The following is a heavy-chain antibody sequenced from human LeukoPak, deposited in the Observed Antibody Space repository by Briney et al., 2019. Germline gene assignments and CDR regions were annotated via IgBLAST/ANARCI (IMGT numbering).Heavy chain of an antibody. J-gene: IGHJ4*02. V-gene: IGHV4-34*01. CDR1: GGSFSGYY. Sequence: SETLSLTCAVYGGSFSGYYWSWIRQPPGKGLEWIGEINHSGSTNYNPSLKSRVTISVDTSKNQFSLKLSSVTAADTAVYYCATGWLRLGAFDYWGQGTLVTVSS. CDR3: ATGWLRLGAFDY. CDR2: INHSGST. D-gene: IGHD5-12*01.